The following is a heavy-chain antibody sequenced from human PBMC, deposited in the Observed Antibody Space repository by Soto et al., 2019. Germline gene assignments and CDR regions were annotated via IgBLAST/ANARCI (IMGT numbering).Heavy chain of an antibody. Sequence: KPSETLSLTCAVSGGSISSSNWWSWVRQPPGKGLEWIGEIYHSGSTNYNPSLKSRVTISVGKSKNQFSLKLSSVTAADTAVYYCARDANLYYDSSGAYYYGMDVWGQGTRVTVSS. CDR2: IYHSGST. D-gene: IGHD3-22*01. J-gene: IGHJ6*02. V-gene: IGHV4-4*02. CDR1: GGSISSSNW. CDR3: ARDANLYYDSSGAYYYGMDV.